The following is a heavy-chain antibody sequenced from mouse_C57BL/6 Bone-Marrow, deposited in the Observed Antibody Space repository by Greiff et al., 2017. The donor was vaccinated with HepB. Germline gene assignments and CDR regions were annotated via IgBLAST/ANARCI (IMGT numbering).Heavy chain of an antibody. Sequence: VQLQQSGPELVKPGASVKISCKASGYTFTDYYMNWVKQSHGKSLEWIGDINPNNGGTSYNQKFKGKATLTVDKSSSTAYMELRSLTSEDSAVYYCARSEITTVVAVDWYFDVWGTGTTVTVSS. V-gene: IGHV1-26*01. CDR1: GYTFTDYY. CDR3: ARSEITTVVAVDWYFDV. J-gene: IGHJ1*03. D-gene: IGHD1-1*01. CDR2: INPNNGGT.